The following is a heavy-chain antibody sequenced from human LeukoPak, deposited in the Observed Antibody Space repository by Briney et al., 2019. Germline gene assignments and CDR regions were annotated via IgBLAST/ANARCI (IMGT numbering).Heavy chain of an antibody. CDR1: GYTFTGYY. CDR3: ARGQVYGDYVYYYGMDV. V-gene: IGHV1-2*02. CDR2: INPNSGGT. D-gene: IGHD4-17*01. Sequence: ASVKVSCKASGYTFTGYYMHWVRQAPGQGLEWMGWINPNSGGTNYAQKFQGRVTMTRDTSISTAYMELSRLRSDDTAVYYCARGQVYGDYVYYYGMDVWGQGTTVTVSS. J-gene: IGHJ6*02.